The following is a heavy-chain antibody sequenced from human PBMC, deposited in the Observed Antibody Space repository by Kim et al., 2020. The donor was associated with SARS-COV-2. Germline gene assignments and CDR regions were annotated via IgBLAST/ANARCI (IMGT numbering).Heavy chain of an antibody. CDR3: ARDHWQRPDGGAFDI. CDR1: GFTFSSYS. V-gene: IGHV3-21*01. J-gene: IGHJ3*02. Sequence: GGSLRLSCAASGFTFSSYSMNWVRQAPGKGLEWVSSISSSSSYIYYADSVKGRFTISRDNAKNSLYLQMNSLRAEDTAVYYCARDHWQRPDGGAFDIWGQGTMVTVSS. CDR2: ISSSSSYI. D-gene: IGHD6-25*01.